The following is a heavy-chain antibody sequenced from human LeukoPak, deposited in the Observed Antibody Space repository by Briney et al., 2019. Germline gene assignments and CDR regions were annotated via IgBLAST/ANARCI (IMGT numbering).Heavy chain of an antibody. Sequence: GGPLRLSCAASGFTFSSYAMSWVRQAPGKGLEWVSAISASGGSTYYADSVKGRFTISRDNSKNTLYLQMNSLRAEDTAVYYCAKFGDYGDYVDAFDIWGQGTMVTVSS. CDR2: ISASGGST. D-gene: IGHD4-17*01. CDR1: GFTFSSYA. J-gene: IGHJ3*02. V-gene: IGHV3-23*01. CDR3: AKFGDYGDYVDAFDI.